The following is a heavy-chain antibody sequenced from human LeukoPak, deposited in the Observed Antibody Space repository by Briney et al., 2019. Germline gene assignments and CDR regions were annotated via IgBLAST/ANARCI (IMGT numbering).Heavy chain of an antibody. V-gene: IGHV4-34*01. CDR2: INHSGST. D-gene: IGHD3-3*01. J-gene: IGHJ4*02. Sequence: PSETLSLTCAVYGGSFSGYYWSWIRQPPGKGLEWIGEINHSGSTNYNPSLKSRVTISVDTSKNQFSLKLSSVTAADTAVYYCARAVPRITIFGVVIMARLYFDYWGQGTLVTVSS. CDR1: GGSFSGYY. CDR3: ARAVPRITIFGVVIMARLYFDY.